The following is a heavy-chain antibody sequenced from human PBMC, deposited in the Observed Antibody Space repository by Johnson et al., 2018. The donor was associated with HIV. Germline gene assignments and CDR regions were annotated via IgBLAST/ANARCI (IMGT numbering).Heavy chain of an antibody. J-gene: IGHJ3*02. V-gene: IGHV3-30*04. CDR1: GFTFSSYA. CDR2: ISYDGGNK. Sequence: VQLVESGGGVVRPGGSLRLSCAAYGFTFSSYAMHWVRQAPGKGLEWVAVISYDGGNKYYADSVKGRFTISRDNSKNTLYLQMNSLRVEDTAVYYCTRGLDYYDSSGLKPDAFDIWGQGTMVTVSS. CDR3: TRGLDYYDSSGLKPDAFDI. D-gene: IGHD3-22*01.